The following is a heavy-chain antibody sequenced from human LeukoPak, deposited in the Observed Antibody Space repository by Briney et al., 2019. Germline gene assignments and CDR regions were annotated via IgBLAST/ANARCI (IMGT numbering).Heavy chain of an antibody. Sequence: ASVKVSCKASGYTFTSYAMNWVRQAPRQGLEWMGWINTNTGNPTYAQGFTGRFVFSLDTSVSTAYLQISSLKAEDTAVYYCATLPRLGGYGDYAYYYYYYYMDVWGKGTTVTVSS. CDR2: INTNTGNP. CDR1: GYTFTSYA. V-gene: IGHV7-4-1*02. J-gene: IGHJ6*03. CDR3: ATLPRLGGYGDYAYYYYYYYMDV. D-gene: IGHD4-17*01.